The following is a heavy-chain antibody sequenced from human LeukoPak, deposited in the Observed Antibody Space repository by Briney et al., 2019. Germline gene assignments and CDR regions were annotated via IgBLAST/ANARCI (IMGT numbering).Heavy chain of an antibody. CDR3: AKDRGAAAGPYYFDY. J-gene: IGHJ4*02. CDR1: GFTFSSYG. V-gene: IGHV3-30*02. CDR2: IRYDGSNK. Sequence: PGGSLRLSCAASGFTFSSYGMHWVRQAPGKGLEWAAFIRYDGSNKYYADSVKGRFTISRDNSKNTLYLQMNSLRADDTAVYYCAKDRGAAAGPYYFDYWGQGTPVTVSS. D-gene: IGHD6-13*01.